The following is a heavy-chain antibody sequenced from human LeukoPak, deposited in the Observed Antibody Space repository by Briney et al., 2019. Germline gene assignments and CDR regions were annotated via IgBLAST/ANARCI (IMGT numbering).Heavy chain of an antibody. V-gene: IGHV3-23*01. Sequence: PGGSLRLSCAASGFTFSSYAMHWVRQAPGKGLEWVSAISGSGGSTYYADSVKGRFTISRDNSKNTLYLQMNSLRAEDTAVYYCAKAWGVVVIPRNFDYWGQGTLVTVSS. CDR2: ISGSGGST. CDR1: GFTFSSYA. CDR3: AKAWGVVVIPRNFDY. J-gene: IGHJ4*02. D-gene: IGHD3-22*01.